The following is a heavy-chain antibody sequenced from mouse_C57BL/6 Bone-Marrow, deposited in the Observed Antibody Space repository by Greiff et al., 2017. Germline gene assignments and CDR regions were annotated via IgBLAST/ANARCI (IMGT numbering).Heavy chain of an antibody. J-gene: IGHJ2*01. CDR1: GYAFSSSW. CDR2: IYPGDGDT. V-gene: IGHV1-82*01. Sequence: QVQLKESGPELVKPGASVKISCKASGYAFSSSWMNWVKQRPGKGLEWIGRIYPGDGDTNYNGKFKGKATLTADKSSSTAYMQLSSLTSEDSAVYFCASVSSPYFDYWGQGTTLTVSS. CDR3: ASVSSPYFDY. D-gene: IGHD1-1*01.